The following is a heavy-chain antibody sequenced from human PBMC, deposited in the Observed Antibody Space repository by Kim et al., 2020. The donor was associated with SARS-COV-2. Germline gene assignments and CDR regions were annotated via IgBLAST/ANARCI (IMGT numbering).Heavy chain of an antibody. J-gene: IGHJ6*02. D-gene: IGHD3-16*01. Sequence: SQTLSLTCTVSNGSVSSGNYCWSWLRQAPGKGLEWIAYIYYSGTTNYNPSLKSRVTISVDTSKNQFSLQLTSVTAADTAVYYCARDLPFRGVRGGLDVWGQGTTVTVSS. CDR1: NGSVSSGNYC. V-gene: IGHV4-61*01. CDR3: ARDLPFRGVRGGLDV. CDR2: IYYSGTT.